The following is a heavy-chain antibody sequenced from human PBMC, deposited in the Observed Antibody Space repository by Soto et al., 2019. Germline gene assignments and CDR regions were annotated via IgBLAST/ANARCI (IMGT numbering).Heavy chain of an antibody. D-gene: IGHD3-3*02. CDR3: ARDSMGDY. V-gene: IGHV3-48*01. CDR1: GFTFSSYS. Sequence: GGSLRLSCAASGFTFSSYSMNWVRQAPGKGLEWVSYISSSSSTIYYADSVKGRFTISRDNAKNSLYLQMNSLRAEDTAVYYCARDSMGDYWGQGTLVTISS. CDR2: ISSSSSTI. J-gene: IGHJ4*02.